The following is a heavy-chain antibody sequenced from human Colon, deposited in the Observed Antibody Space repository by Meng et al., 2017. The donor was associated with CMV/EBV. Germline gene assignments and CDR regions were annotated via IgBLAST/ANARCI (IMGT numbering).Heavy chain of an antibody. CDR3: ARGAYCTTSACETSLFDF. V-gene: IGHV3-30*02. J-gene: IGHJ4*02. Sequence: GESLKISCAASGFTFSSYGMHWVRQAPGKGLEWVAFIRYDGSNKYYADSVKGRITVSRDNARNSLYLQMNSLRAEDTAVYYCARGAYCTTSACETSLFDFWGQGTLVTVSS. CDR1: GFTFSSYG. CDR2: IRYDGSNK. D-gene: IGHD2-8*01.